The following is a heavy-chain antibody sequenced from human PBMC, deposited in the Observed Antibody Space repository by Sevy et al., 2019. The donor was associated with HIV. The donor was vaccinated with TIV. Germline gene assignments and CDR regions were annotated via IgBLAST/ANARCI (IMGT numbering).Heavy chain of an antibody. V-gene: IGHV3-33*01. CDR1: GFNFSHYG. D-gene: IGHD3-9*01. Sequence: GGSLRLSCVTSGFNFSHYGIHWVRQSPGKGMEWVAIIWYDGINKFYADSMKGRFTISRDNSKNTLYLQMNSLRAEDTVVYYCARDWTYCDTSSGYRYYGMDVWGPGTTVTVSS. J-gene: IGHJ6*02. CDR2: IWYDGINK. CDR3: ARDWTYCDTSSGYRYYGMDV.